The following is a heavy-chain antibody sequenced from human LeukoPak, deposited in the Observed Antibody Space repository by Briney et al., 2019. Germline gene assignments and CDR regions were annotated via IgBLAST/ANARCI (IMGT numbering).Heavy chain of an antibody. CDR1: GFTFSSYE. V-gene: IGHV3-48*03. D-gene: IGHD6-19*01. CDR3: AGSGSSGWYFDY. CDR2: ISSSGSTI. J-gene: IGHJ4*02. Sequence: GGSLRLSCAASGFTFSSYEMNWVRPAPGEGLEWVSYISSSGSTIYYADSVKGRFTISRDNAKNSLYLQMNSLRAEGTAVYYCAGSGSSGWYFDYWGQGTLVTVSS.